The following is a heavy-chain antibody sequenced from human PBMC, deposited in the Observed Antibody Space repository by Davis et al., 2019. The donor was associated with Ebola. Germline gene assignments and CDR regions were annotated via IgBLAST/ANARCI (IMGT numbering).Heavy chain of an antibody. V-gene: IGHV1-69*13. CDR1: GGSFSSHP. D-gene: IGHD3-16*01. CDR2: IIPIFDTP. Sequence: SVKVSCKTSGGSFSSHPISWVRQAPRQGLEWMGGIIPIFDTPHYAQKFQGRITITADASMSTAYMELSSLRSEDTATYFCARDLDGGNYYFDYWGPGTPVTVSS. J-gene: IGHJ4*02. CDR3: ARDLDGGNYYFDY.